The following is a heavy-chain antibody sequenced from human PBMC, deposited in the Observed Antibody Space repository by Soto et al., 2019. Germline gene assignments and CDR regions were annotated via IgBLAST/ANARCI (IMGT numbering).Heavy chain of an antibody. J-gene: IGHJ5*02. Sequence: PGGSLRLSCTASGFTFSSRGMHWVRQAPGKGLEWVSSISYSGGSTYYADSVKGRFTISRDNSKNTLYLQMNSLRAEDSAIYYCARKEGFNWNYAWFDPWGQGTLVTVSS. CDR1: GFTFSSRG. CDR3: ARKEGFNWNYAWFDP. V-gene: IGHV3-23*01. CDR2: ISYSGGST. D-gene: IGHD1-7*01.